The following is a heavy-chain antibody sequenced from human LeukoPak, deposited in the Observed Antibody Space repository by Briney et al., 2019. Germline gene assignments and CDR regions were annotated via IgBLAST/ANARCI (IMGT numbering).Heavy chain of an antibody. J-gene: IGHJ4*02. Sequence: GGSLRLSCAASGFTFSSYGMHWVRQAPGKGLEWVAVKWYDGSNKYYADSVKGRFTISRDNAKNTLYLQMNSLRVEDTGVYYCVRGKLVNAVGHFDNWGQGTLVTVSS. CDR2: KWYDGSNK. V-gene: IGHV3-33*01. CDR1: GFTFSSYG. CDR3: VRGKLVNAVGHFDN. D-gene: IGHD4-23*01.